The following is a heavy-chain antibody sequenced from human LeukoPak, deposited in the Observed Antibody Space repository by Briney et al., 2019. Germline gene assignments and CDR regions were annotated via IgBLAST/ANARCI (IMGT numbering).Heavy chain of an antibody. D-gene: IGHD3-10*01. CDR3: AKDWGFRFASGSSYFDH. J-gene: IGHJ4*02. Sequence: PGGSLRLSCAASGFSFSRYWMSWVRQAPVRGLEWVANIKPDGSEIYYVDSVKGRFTISRDNAKNAVYLQLDSPRSEDTAVYFCAKDWGFRFASGSSYFDHWGQGTLVTVSS. V-gene: IGHV3-7*01. CDR2: IKPDGSEI. CDR1: GFSFSRYW.